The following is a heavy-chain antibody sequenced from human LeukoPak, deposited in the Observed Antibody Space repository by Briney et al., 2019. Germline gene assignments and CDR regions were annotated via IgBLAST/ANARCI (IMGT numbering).Heavy chain of an antibody. CDR3: TRHYGTGFYGMDV. V-gene: IGHV3-74*01. J-gene: IGHJ6*02. Sequence: GGSLRLSCSGFTDSSYEMNWVRQAPGKGLEWVSRSNSDESSTSYADSVKGRFTISRDNAKKTVYLQMNSLRVEDTAIYYCTRHYGTGFYGMDVWGQGTTVTVSS. CDR1: GFTDSSYE. CDR2: SNSDESST. D-gene: IGHD3-10*01.